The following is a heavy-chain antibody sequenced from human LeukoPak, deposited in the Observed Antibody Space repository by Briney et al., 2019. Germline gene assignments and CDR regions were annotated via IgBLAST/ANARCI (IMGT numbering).Heavy chain of an antibody. V-gene: IGHV4-59*12. CDR3: ARDITSGWFISVDS. J-gene: IGHJ4*02. D-gene: IGHD6-19*01. CDR1: GGSISSYY. CDR2: IYYSGST. Sequence: SETLSLTCTVSGGSISSYYWSWIRQPPGKGLEWIGYIYYSGSTNYNPSLKSRVTISVDTSKNQFSLKVTSVTAADTAVYYCARDITSGWFISVDSWGQGTLVTVSS.